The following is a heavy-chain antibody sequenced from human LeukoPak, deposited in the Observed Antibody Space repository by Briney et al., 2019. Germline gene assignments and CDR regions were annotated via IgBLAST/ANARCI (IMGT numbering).Heavy chain of an antibody. V-gene: IGHV1-18*01. CDR2: ISAYNGNT. D-gene: IGHD2-15*01. Sequence: ASVKVSCKASGYTFTSYDINWVRQATGQGLEWMGWISAYNGNTNYAQKLQGRVTMTTDTSTSTAYMELRSLRSDDTAVYYCANSLCSGGSCYYPFDIWGQGTMVTVSS. J-gene: IGHJ3*02. CDR1: GYTFTSYD. CDR3: ANSLCSGGSCYYPFDI.